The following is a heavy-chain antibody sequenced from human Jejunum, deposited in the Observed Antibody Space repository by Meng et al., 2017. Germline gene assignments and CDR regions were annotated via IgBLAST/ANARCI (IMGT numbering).Heavy chain of an antibody. CDR3: ARGSLGTLDI. V-gene: IGHV3-7*01. CDR2: IKQDGSKT. D-gene: IGHD1-26*01. Sequence: GESLKISCAASGFTFSNYWIHWVRQAPGKGLEWVANIKQDGSKTNYVDSVEGRFTISRDNAKNSLYLQMNSLRVEDTAVYYCARGSLGTLDIWGQGTMVTV. J-gene: IGHJ3*02. CDR1: GFTFSNYW.